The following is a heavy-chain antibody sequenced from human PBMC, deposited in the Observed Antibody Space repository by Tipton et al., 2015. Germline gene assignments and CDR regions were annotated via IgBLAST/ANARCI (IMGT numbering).Heavy chain of an antibody. CDR3: ARTFSASSSSFDILTAYYDY. CDR2: IFYSGTT. CDR1: GDSISTYY. Sequence: TLSLTCTVSGDSISTYYWTWIRQPPGKGLEWIGNIFYSGTTSYNPSLKSRVTISVDTSKNQFSLRLSSVTAADTAVYYCARTFSASSSSFDILTAYYDYWGQGILVTVSS. D-gene: IGHD3-9*01. J-gene: IGHJ4*02. V-gene: IGHV4-59*07.